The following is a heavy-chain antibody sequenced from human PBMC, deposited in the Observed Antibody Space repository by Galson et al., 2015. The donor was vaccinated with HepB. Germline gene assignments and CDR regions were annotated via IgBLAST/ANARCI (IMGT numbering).Heavy chain of an antibody. CDR1: GGTFSSYA. V-gene: IGHV1-69*10. Sequence: SVKVSCKASGGTFSSYAISWVRQAPGQGLEWMGGIIPILGIANYAQKFQGRVTITADKSTSTAYMELSSLRSEDTAVYYCAREAYCTGGVCYRGGDAFDIWGQGTMVTVSS. D-gene: IGHD2-8*02. CDR2: IIPILGIA. J-gene: IGHJ3*02. CDR3: AREAYCTGGVCYRGGDAFDI.